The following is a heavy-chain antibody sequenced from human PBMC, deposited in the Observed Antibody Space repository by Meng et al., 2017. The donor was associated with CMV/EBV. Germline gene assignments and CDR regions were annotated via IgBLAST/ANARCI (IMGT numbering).Heavy chain of an antibody. Sequence: QLHLQSSGPVRVNASQTSSLPCAISGDSVSSNRAAWNWIRQSPSRGLEWLGRTYYRSKWYNDYAVSVKSRITINPDTSKNQFSLQLNSVTPEDTAVYYCARDKGMVELGSWFDPWGQGTLVTVSS. CDR3: ARDKGMVELGSWFDP. J-gene: IGHJ5*02. CDR1: GDSVSSNRAA. V-gene: IGHV6-1*01. D-gene: IGHD2-15*01. CDR2: TYYRSKWYN.